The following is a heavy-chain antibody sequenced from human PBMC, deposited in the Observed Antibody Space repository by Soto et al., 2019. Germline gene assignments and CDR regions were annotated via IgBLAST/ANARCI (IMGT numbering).Heavy chain of an antibody. Sequence: SASRKPSVHSFSSSGNSCVRQAPGQGLEWMGGIIPIFGKANYAQKFQGRVTITADESTSTAYMELSSLRSEDTAVYYCAREAVVTATSTYYFDYWGQGTLVTVSS. D-gene: IGHD2-21*02. CDR3: AREAVVTATSTYYFDY. V-gene: IGHV1-69*01. CDR2: IIPIFGKA. J-gene: IGHJ4*02. CDR1: VHSFSSSG.